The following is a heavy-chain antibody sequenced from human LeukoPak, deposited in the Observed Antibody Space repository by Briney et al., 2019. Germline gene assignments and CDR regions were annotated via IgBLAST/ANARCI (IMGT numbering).Heavy chain of an antibody. Sequence: GGSLRLSCAASGFSFSNYGMNWVRQAPGKGPEWVAIISSDGRTQIYADSVKGRFTISRDNSKNTLYLQMNSLRAEDTAVYYCAKGRSSSWSTHFDYWGQGTLVTVSS. J-gene: IGHJ4*02. CDR1: GFSFSNYG. V-gene: IGHV3-30*18. D-gene: IGHD6-13*01. CDR2: ISSDGRTQ. CDR3: AKGRSSSWSTHFDY.